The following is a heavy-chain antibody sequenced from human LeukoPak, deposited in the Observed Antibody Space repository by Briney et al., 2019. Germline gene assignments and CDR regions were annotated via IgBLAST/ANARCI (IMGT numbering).Heavy chain of an antibody. Sequence: KPSETLSLTCAVSGYSISGGYYWGWIRQPPGKGLEWIGTIFQSVSTYYNPSLKSRVTTSVDTSKNQFSLKPSSVTAADTAVYYCARNNSNGFDFWSQGTLVTVSS. V-gene: IGHV4-38-2*01. CDR3: ARNNSNGFDF. CDR1: GYSISGGYY. J-gene: IGHJ4*02. D-gene: IGHD6-19*01. CDR2: IFQSVST.